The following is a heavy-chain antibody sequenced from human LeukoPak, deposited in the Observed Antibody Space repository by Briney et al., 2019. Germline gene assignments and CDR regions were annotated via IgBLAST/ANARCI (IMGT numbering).Heavy chain of an antibody. CDR2: INPSGDST. V-gene: IGHV1-46*01. J-gene: IGHJ4*02. CDR3: ASVLYCGADCYSGRYFFDY. D-gene: IGHD2-21*02. CDR1: GYTSTSYD. Sequence: ASVKVSRMPSGYTSTSYDMHSVRQAPGQELESMGIINPSGDSTSYAQKFQGRVTMTRDTSTSTVYMELSSLRSEDTAVYYCASVLYCGADCYSGRYFFDYWGQGTMVTVSS.